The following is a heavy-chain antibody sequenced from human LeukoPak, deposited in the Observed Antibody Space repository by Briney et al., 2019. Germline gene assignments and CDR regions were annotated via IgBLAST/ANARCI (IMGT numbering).Heavy chain of an antibody. CDR2: INHSGST. J-gene: IGHJ3*02. V-gene: IGHV4-34*01. CDR3: AIVVGATLADAFDI. Sequence: SETLSLTCAVYGGSFSGYYWSGIRHPPGKGLEWIGEINHSGSTNYNPSLKSRVTISVDTYKNQFSLKLSSVTAADTAVCYCAIVVGATLADAFDIWGQGTMVTVSS. CDR1: GGSFSGYY. D-gene: IGHD1-26*01.